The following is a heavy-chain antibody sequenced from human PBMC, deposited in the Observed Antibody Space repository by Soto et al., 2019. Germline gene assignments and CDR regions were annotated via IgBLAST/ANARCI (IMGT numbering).Heavy chain of an antibody. CDR2: INPNSGGT. CDR1: GYTFTGYY. Sequence: QVQLVQSGAEVKKPGASVKVSCKASGYTFTGYYMHWVRQAPGQGLEWMGWINPNSGGTNYAQKFQGWVTMTRDTSISTAYMELSRLGSDDTAVYYCARSKLVVVPAAMPGGWFDPWGQGTLVTVSS. CDR3: ARSKLVVVPAAMPGGWFDP. J-gene: IGHJ5*02. D-gene: IGHD2-2*01. V-gene: IGHV1-2*04.